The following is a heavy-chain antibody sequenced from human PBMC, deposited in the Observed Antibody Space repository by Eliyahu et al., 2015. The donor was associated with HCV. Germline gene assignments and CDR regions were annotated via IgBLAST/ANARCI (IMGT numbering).Heavy chain of an antibody. J-gene: IGHJ6*02. Sequence: EVQLVESGGGLVQPGRSLRLXCAASGFXFDDYVMXWVRQAPGKGLEWVSGISWNSNNIGYADSVKGRFTISRDNAKNSLYLQMNSLRPEDTALYYCAKEAGGVDVWGQGTMVTVSS. CDR1: GFXFDDYV. CDR2: ISWNSNNI. V-gene: IGHV3-9*01. CDR3: AKEAGGVDV.